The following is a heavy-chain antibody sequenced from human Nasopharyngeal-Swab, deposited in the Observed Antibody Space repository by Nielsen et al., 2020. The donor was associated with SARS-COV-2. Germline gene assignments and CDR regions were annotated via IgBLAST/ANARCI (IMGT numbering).Heavy chain of an antibody. CDR1: GYTFIGYY. CDR2: IDPNYGAT. D-gene: IGHD3-16*01. Sequence: ASVQVSCKASGYTFIGYYIHWVRQAPGQGLEWLGWIDPNYGATKYAQTFQGRISVTRDTSFSTAYMELSGLRSDDTAVYYCASGSMIAFGGITGKFDYWGQGTLVIVSP. J-gene: IGHJ4*02. CDR3: ASGSMIAFGGITGKFDY. V-gene: IGHV1-2*02.